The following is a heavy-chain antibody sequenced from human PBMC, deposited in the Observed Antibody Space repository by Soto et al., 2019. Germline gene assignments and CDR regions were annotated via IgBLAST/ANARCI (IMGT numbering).Heavy chain of an antibody. D-gene: IGHD3-10*01. CDR1: GFTFSRYS. J-gene: IGHJ4*02. CDR2: LRSGGDYDTT. CDR3: AKKVNSGSGSQFFDY. Sequence: VSLGPACAASGFTFSRYSMSGVRHAPGKGLEWVSVLRSGGDYDTTYYADFVRGRFTISRDNSKNTLFLQMNSLRAEDTAIYYCAKKVNSGSGSQFFDYWGQGTLVTVSS. V-gene: IGHV3-23*01.